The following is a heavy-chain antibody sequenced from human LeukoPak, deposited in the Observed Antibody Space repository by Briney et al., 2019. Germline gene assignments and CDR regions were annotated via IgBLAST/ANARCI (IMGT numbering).Heavy chain of an antibody. Sequence: GGSLRLSCEASGFIFSTFGMHWVRQAPGKGLEWVAFIRYNGDNQHYADSVKGRFTISRDNSKNTLYLQMNSLRAEDTAVYYCAKSSGYDYGYYYMDVWGKGTTVTISS. CDR2: IRYNGDNQ. J-gene: IGHJ6*03. D-gene: IGHD5-12*01. CDR3: AKSSGYDYGYYYMDV. V-gene: IGHV3-30*02. CDR1: GFIFSTFG.